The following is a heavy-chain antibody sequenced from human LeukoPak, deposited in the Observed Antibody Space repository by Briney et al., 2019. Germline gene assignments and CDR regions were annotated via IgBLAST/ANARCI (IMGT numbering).Heavy chain of an antibody. D-gene: IGHD3-3*01. CDR2: ISAYNGNT. J-gene: IGHJ4*02. V-gene: IGHV1-18*01. CDR1: GYTFTSYG. Sequence: GASVKVSCKASGYTFTSYGISWVRQAPGQGLEWMGWISAYNGNTNYAQKLQGRVTMTTDTSTSTAYMELRSLRSDDTAVYYCARDDNDFWSGYHPYYFDYWGQGTLVTVSS. CDR3: ARDDNDFWSGYHPYYFDY.